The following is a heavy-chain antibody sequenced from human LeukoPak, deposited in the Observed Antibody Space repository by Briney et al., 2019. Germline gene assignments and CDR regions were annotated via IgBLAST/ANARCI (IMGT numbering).Heavy chain of an antibody. CDR2: ISPTSAYI. CDR1: GFTLRGHS. Sequence: GGSLRLSCAATGFTLRGHSMNWVRQAPGKGLDWVPSISPTSAYIYYQDSVKGRFTISRDDAKNSLYLEMDSLRAEDTAVYYCARTIYYYESTSYFSDASDVWGQGTMVTVSS. V-gene: IGHV3-21*01. D-gene: IGHD3-22*01. CDR3: ARTIYYYESTSYFSDASDV. J-gene: IGHJ3*01.